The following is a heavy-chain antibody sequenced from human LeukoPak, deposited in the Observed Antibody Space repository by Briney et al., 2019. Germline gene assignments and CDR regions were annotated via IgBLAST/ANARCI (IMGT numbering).Heavy chain of an antibody. Sequence: PGGSLRLSCAASGFTFSSYAMSWVRQAPGKGLEWVSAISGSGDSTYCGDSVKGRFTISRDSSKNTLFLHMHTLRAEDTAIYYCAKDRTVGASYWYFDLWGRGTLVTVSS. V-gene: IGHV3-23*01. CDR2: ISGSGDST. CDR3: AKDRTVGASYWYFDL. D-gene: IGHD1-26*01. J-gene: IGHJ2*01. CDR1: GFTFSSYA.